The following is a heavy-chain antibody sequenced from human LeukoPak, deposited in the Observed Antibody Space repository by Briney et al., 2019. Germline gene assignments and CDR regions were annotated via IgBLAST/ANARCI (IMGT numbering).Heavy chain of an antibody. D-gene: IGHD1-26*01. CDR1: GYTFTSYY. Sequence: ASVKVSCKASGYTFTSYYMHWVRQAPGQRLEWMGIINPSGGSTSYAQKFQGRVTMTRDMSTSTVYMELSSLRSEDTAVYYCARDGGWELLAHWFDPWGQGTLVTVSS. J-gene: IGHJ5*02. V-gene: IGHV1-46*01. CDR2: INPSGGST. CDR3: ARDGGWELLAHWFDP.